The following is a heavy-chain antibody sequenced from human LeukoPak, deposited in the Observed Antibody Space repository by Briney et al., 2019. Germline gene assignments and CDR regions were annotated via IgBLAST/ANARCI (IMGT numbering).Heavy chain of an antibody. D-gene: IGHD1-1*01. CDR1: GLTFSTYA. J-gene: IGHJ4*01. Sequence: TGGSLRLSCATSGLTFSTYAMTWVRQAPGKGLEWVSAIDIYSTKTNYADSVKGRFTISRDNSKNTLYLQMNSLRGEDTAIYYCARDWKADFWGHGTLVTVSS. CDR2: IDIYSTKT. V-gene: IGHV3-23*05. CDR3: ARDWKADF.